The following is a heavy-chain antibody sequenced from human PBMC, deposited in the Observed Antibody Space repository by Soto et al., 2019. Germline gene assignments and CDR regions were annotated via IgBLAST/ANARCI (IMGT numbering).Heavy chain of an antibody. CDR2: SYYSGST. CDR1: GGSISSYY. CDR3: AKEGYYDSSGYLSAFDI. V-gene: IGHV4-59*01. Sequence: QVQLQESGPGLVKPSETLSLTCTVSGGSISSYYWSWIRQPPGKGLEWIGYSYYSGSTNYNPSLKSRVTISVDASKNQFSLKLSSVTAADTAVYYCAKEGYYDSSGYLSAFDIWGQGTMVTVSS. D-gene: IGHD3-22*01. J-gene: IGHJ3*02.